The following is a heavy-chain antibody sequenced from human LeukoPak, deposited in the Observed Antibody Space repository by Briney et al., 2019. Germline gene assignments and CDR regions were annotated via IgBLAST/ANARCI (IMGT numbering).Heavy chain of an antibody. J-gene: IGHJ6*03. V-gene: IGHV1-2*02. CDR2: INPNTGGT. CDR3: ARPRYSSASSDYHYYMDV. D-gene: IGHD6-6*01. CDR1: GYTFTAYY. Sequence: ASVKVSCKASGYTFTAYYIHWVRQAPGQGLEWMGWINPNTGGTDHAQNFQGRVTMTRDTSISAAYMELSNLTYYDTAVYYCARPRYSSASSDYHYYMDVWGKGTTVTVSS.